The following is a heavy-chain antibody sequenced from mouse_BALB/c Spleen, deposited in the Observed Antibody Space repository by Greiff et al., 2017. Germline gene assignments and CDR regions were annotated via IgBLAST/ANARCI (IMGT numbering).Heavy chain of an antibody. J-gene: IGHJ4*01. CDR2: ISSGGSYT. Sequence: EVKLVESGGDLVKPGGSLKLSCAASGFTFSSYGMSWVRQTPDKRLEWVATISSGGSYTYYPDSVKGRFTISRDNAKNTLYLQMSSLKSEDTAMYYCARHYRYDGGAMDYWGQGTSVTVSS. V-gene: IGHV5-6*02. CDR3: ARHYRYDGGAMDY. D-gene: IGHD2-14*01. CDR1: GFTFSSYG.